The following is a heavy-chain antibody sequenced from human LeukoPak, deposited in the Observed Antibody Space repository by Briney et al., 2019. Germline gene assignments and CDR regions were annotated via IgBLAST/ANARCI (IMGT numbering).Heavy chain of an antibody. J-gene: IGHJ4*02. Sequence: SETLSLTCTVSGGSISSYYWSWIRQPPGKGLEWIGYIYYGGSTNYNPSLKSRVTISVDTSKNQFSLKLSSVTAADTAVYYCARESGYDRDFDYWGQGTLVTVSS. CDR1: GGSISSYY. CDR2: IYYGGST. D-gene: IGHD5-12*01. CDR3: ARESGYDRDFDY. V-gene: IGHV4-59*01.